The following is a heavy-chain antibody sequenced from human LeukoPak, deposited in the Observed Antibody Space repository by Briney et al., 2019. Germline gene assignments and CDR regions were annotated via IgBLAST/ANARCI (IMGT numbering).Heavy chain of an antibody. CDR1: GFTFSSYW. J-gene: IGHJ4*02. D-gene: IGHD3-9*01. CDR2: IKEDGSRK. V-gene: IGHV3-7*01. Sequence: PGGSLRLSCAASGFTFSSYWMTWVRQAPGKELEWVANIKEDGSRKYYVDSVKGRLTISRDNAKNSLYLQMNSLRAEDTAVYYCARILTGYDAFDYWGQGTLVTVSS. CDR3: ARILTGYDAFDY.